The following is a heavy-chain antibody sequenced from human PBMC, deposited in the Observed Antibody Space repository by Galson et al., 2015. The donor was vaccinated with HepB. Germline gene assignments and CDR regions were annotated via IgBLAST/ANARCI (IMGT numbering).Heavy chain of an antibody. CDR3: VRDANIGAAGKLYDY. D-gene: IGHD6-13*01. CDR1: GFTFSPYW. V-gene: IGHV3-74*01. CDR2: INNDGSDT. Sequence: SLRLSCAASGFTFSPYWIHWVRQAPGKGLMWVSRINNDGSDTDYADFVKGRFTISRDNAKNTVYPQMNSLRAEDTAVYDCVRDANIGAAGKLYDYWGQGTLVTVSS. J-gene: IGHJ4*02.